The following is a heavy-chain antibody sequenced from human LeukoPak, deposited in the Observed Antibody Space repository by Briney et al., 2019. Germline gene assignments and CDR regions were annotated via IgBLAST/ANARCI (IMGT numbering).Heavy chain of an antibody. V-gene: IGHV3-53*04. CDR2: IYSGGST. CDR3: ARDGRGFGGCYYYYGMDV. CDR1: GFTVSSNY. D-gene: IGHD3-10*01. Sequence: GGSLRLSCAASGFTVSSNYMSWVRQAPGKGLEWVSVIYSGGSTYYADSVKGRFTISRHNSKNTLYLQMNSLRAEDTAAYYCARDGRGFGGCYYYYGMDVWGQGTTVTVSS. J-gene: IGHJ6*02.